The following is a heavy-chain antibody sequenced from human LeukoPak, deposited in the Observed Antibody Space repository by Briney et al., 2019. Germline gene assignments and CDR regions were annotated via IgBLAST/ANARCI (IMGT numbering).Heavy chain of an antibody. CDR2: ISGSAGST. J-gene: IGHJ4*02. D-gene: IGHD3-22*01. V-gene: IGHV3-23*01. CDR1: GFTFTSYA. Sequence: GGSLRLSCAASGFTFTSYAMSWVRQAPGKGLEWVSTISGSAGSTYYADSVKGRFTISRDNSKNTLYLQMNSLRVEDTAVYYCSKDDHYSSGTSQFDSWGQGTLVTVSS. CDR3: SKDDHYSSGTSQFDS.